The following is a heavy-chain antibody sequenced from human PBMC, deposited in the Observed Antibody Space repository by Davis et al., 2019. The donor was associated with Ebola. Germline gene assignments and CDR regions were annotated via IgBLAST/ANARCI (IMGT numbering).Heavy chain of an antibody. CDR1: GLTFSSYG. J-gene: IGHJ6*02. V-gene: IGHV3-33*08. CDR2: IWYDGSNK. D-gene: IGHD3-3*01. CDR3: ARDEISDFGSYYGMDV. Sequence: GESLKISCAASGLTFSSYGMHWVRQAPGKGLEWVAVIWYDGSNKYYADSVKGRFTISRDNSKNTLYLQMNSLRAEDTAVYYCARDEISDFGSYYGMDVWGQGTTVTVSS.